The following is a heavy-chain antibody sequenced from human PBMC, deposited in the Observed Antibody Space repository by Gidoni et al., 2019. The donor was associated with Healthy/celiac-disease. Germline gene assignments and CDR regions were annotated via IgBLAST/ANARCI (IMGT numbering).Heavy chain of an antibody. Sequence: QLQLQESGPGLVKPSETLSLTCTVSGGSISSSSYYWGWIRPPPGKGLEWIGSIYYSGSTYYNPSLTSRVTISVDTSKNQFSLKLSSVTAADTAVYYCARDMKSSWYSGGLANWFDPWGQGTL. V-gene: IGHV4-39*07. CDR2: IYYSGST. CDR1: GGSISSSSYY. D-gene: IGHD6-13*01. J-gene: IGHJ5*02. CDR3: ARDMKSSWYSGGLANWFDP.